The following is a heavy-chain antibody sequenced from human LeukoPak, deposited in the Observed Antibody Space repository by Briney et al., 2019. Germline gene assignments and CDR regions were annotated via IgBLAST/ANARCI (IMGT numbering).Heavy chain of an antibody. J-gene: IGHJ4*02. D-gene: IGHD3-10*01. CDR1: GFTSSNSA. CDR3: ARYGSGSYYNSDY. V-gene: IGHV3-21*01. CDR2: ISTSGSDT. Sequence: GGSLRLSCAASGFTSSNSAMTWVRRAPGKGLEWVSAISTSGSDTIYTDSVKGRFTISRDNAKNSLYLQMNSLRAEDTAVYYCARYGSGSYYNSDYWGQGTLVTVSS.